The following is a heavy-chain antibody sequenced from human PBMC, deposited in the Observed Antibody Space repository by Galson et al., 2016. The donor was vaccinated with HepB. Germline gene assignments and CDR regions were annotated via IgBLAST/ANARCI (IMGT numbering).Heavy chain of an antibody. V-gene: IGHV3-30*04. D-gene: IGHD6-6*01. CDR2: ISYDGNNK. Sequence: SLRLSCAASGFTFSSYAMHWVRQAPGKGLEWVAVISYDGNNKLSADSVKGRLTISRDNSQDTLYLQMNSLRPEDTAVYYCARDFPYSSSSPYYGMDVWGQGTTVTVSS. CDR1: GFTFSSYA. CDR3: ARDFPYSSSSPYYGMDV. J-gene: IGHJ6*02.